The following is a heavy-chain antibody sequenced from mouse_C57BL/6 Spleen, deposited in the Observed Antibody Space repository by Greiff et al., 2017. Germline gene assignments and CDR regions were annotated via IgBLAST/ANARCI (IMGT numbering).Heavy chain of an antibody. V-gene: IGHV5-6*01. CDR3: ARQGTPFAY. Sequence: EVMLVESGGDLVKPGGSLKLSCAASGFTFSSYGMSWVRQTPDKRLEWVATISSGGSYTYYPDSVKGRFTISRDNAKNTLYLQRSSLKSEDTAMYYCARQGTPFAYWGQGTLVTVSA. J-gene: IGHJ3*01. D-gene: IGHD2-14*01. CDR2: ISSGGSYT. CDR1: GFTFSSYG.